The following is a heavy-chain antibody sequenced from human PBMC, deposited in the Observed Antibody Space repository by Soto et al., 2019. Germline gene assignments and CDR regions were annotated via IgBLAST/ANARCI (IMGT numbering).Heavy chain of an antibody. CDR2: IYYSGST. V-gene: IGHV4-39*01. D-gene: IGHD3-22*01. J-gene: IGHJ4*02. Sequence: SETLSLTCTVSGGSISSSSYYWGWIRQPPGKGLEWIGSIYYSGSTYYNPSLKSRVTISVDTSKNQFSLKLSSVTAADTAVYYCASRGKYYYDSSGYSLDYWGQGTLVTVSS. CDR3: ASRGKYYYDSSGYSLDY. CDR1: GGSISSSSYY.